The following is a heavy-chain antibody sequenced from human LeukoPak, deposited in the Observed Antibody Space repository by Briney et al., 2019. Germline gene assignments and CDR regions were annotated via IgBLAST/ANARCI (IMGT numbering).Heavy chain of an antibody. V-gene: IGHV3-9*01. Sequence: GRSLRLSCAASGFTFDDYAMHWVRQAPGEGLEWVSGISWNSGSIDYADSVKGRFTISRDNAKNSLYLQLNSLRAEDSALYYCAKAGGSYSGLNYFDYWGQGTLVTVSS. J-gene: IGHJ4*02. CDR1: GFTFDDYA. CDR3: AKAGGSYSGLNYFDY. D-gene: IGHD1-26*01. CDR2: ISWNSGSI.